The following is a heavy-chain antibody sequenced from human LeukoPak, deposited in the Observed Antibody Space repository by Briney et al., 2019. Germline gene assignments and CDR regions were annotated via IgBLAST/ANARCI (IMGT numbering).Heavy chain of an antibody. D-gene: IGHD3-10*01. CDR2: NNHNGST. CDR1: GRSFSGYY. CDR3: ARNVLLWFGEFGFDY. V-gene: IGHV4-34*01. J-gene: IGHJ4*02. Sequence: PSETLSLTCAVYGRSFSGYYWSWIRQPPGKGLEWIGENNHNGSTNYNPSLKSRVTISVDTSKNQFSLKLSSVTAADTAVYYCARNVLLWFGEFGFDYWGQGTLVTVSS.